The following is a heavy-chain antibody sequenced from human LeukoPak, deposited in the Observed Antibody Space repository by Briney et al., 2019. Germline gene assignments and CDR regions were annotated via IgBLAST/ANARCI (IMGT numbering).Heavy chain of an antibody. CDR3: ARARGGSFDY. CDR1: GYTFTDYY. V-gene: IGHV3-30-3*01. D-gene: IGHD1-26*01. J-gene: IGHJ4*02. Sequence: SCKASGYTFTDYYMHWVRQAPGKGLEWVAVISYDGSNKYYADSVKGRFTISRDNSKNTLYLQMNSLRAEDTAVYYCARARGGSFDYWGQGTLVTVSS. CDR2: ISYDGSNK.